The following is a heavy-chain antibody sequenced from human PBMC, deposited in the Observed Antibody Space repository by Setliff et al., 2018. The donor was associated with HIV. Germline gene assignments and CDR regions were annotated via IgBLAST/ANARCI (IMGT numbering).Heavy chain of an antibody. Sequence: SETLSLTCAVSGYSVSSGYSWGWIRQPPGKGLEWIVSLPHSGSTFYNASLESRVTISVDTSKNQFSLKLSSVTAADTAVYYCARDPVYYYDTGTYYRSEYFQHWGQGTLVTVSS. CDR3: ARDPVYYYDTGTYYRSEYFQH. CDR1: GYSVSSGYS. J-gene: IGHJ1*01. D-gene: IGHD3-22*01. V-gene: IGHV4-38-2*02. CDR2: LPHSGST.